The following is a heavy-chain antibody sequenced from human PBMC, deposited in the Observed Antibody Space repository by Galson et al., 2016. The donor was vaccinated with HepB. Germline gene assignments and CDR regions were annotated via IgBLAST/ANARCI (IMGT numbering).Heavy chain of an antibody. CDR3: ARGDSSGYYSEFDY. CDR2: MSYDGSSK. D-gene: IGHD3-22*01. J-gene: IGHJ4*02. Sequence: SLRLSCAASGFTFSSYAMHWVRQAPSKGLEWVAVMSYDGSSKYYADSVKGRFTISRDNSKNTLYLQMNSLRTEDTTVYYCARGDSSGYYSEFDYWGQGTLVTVSS. CDR1: GFTFSSYA. V-gene: IGHV3-30*04.